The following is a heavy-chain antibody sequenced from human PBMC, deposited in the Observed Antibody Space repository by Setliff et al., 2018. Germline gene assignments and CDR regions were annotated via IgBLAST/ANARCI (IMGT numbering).Heavy chain of an antibody. J-gene: IGHJ3*02. CDR3: ARSSDSGYYHQRDAFDI. CDR2: INPNSGGA. Sequence: ASVKVSCKASGYTFAGYYMHWVRQAPGQGLEWMGWINPNSGGANYAQKFQGRVTMTRDTSISTGYMELRSLRSDDTAVYFCARSSDSGYYHQRDAFDIWGQGTRGTVSS. V-gene: IGHV1-2*02. CDR1: GYTFAGYY. D-gene: IGHD3-22*01.